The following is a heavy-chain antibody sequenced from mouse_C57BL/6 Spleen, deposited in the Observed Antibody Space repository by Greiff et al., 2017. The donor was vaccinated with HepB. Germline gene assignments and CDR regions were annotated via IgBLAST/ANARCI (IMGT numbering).Heavy chain of an antibody. J-gene: IGHJ2*01. D-gene: IGHD2-2*01. Sequence: QVQLQQSGPELVKPGASVKISCKASGYAFSSSWMNWVKQRPGKGLEWIGRIYPGDGDTNYNGKFKGKATLTADKSSSTAYMQLSSLTSEDSAVYFCATHYGFYFDYWGQGTTLTVSS. CDR3: ATHYGFYFDY. CDR1: GYAFSSSW. CDR2: IYPGDGDT. V-gene: IGHV1-82*01.